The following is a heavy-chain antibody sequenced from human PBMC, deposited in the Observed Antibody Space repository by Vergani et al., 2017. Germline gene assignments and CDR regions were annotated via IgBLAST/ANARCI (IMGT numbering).Heavy chain of an antibody. J-gene: IGHJ5*02. V-gene: IGHV5-51*03. CDR1: GYSITNYW. CDR3: AKTHDFSSLYSSYNWFAP. Sequence: EVQLVQSGAEVKKPGESLKISCQGSGYSITNYWIAWVRQRPGKGLEWMGIIYAGDSDVRYSPSFQGQVTMSVDKSLSTAYLQWSSLKASDTATYYCAKTHDFSSLYSSYNWFAPWGQGTQVTVSS. D-gene: IGHD3-3*01. CDR2: IYAGDSDV.